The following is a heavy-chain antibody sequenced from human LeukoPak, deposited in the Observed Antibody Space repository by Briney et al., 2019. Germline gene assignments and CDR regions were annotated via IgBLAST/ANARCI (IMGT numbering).Heavy chain of an antibody. CDR3: AKDGSATGYYFDN. D-gene: IGHD6-19*01. V-gene: IGHV3-23*01. J-gene: IGHJ4*02. CDR2: ISGSGGST. CDR1: GFTFSNYD. Sequence: GGSLRLSCTASGFTFSNYDTSWVRQAPGKGLEWVSGISGSGGSTHYADSVKGRFTISRDNSKNKVYLQMNSLRAEDTAIYYCAKDGSATGYYFDNWGQGTLVTVSS.